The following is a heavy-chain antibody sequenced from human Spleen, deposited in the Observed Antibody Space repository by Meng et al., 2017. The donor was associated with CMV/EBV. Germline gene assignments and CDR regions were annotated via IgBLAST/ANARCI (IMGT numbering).Heavy chain of an antibody. J-gene: IGHJ6*02. CDR3: ARDQGYYDFWSGYSSYYYYGMDV. Sequence: GSLRLSCTVSGGSVSSGSYYWGWIRQPPGKGLEWIGSIYYSGSTYYNPSLKSRVTISVDTSKNQFSLKLSSVTAADTAVYYCARDQGYYDFWSGYSSYYYYGMDVWGQGTTVTVSS. CDR1: GGSVSSGSYY. D-gene: IGHD3-3*01. V-gene: IGHV4-39*07. CDR2: IYYSGST.